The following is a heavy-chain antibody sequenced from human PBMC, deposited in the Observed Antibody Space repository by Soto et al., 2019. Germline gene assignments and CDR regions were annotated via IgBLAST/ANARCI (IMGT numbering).Heavy chain of an antibody. CDR1: GFTFSSYA. Sequence: GGSLRLSCAASGFTFSSYAMSWVRQAPGKGLEWVSGISGSGDSTYYADSVKGRFTISRDNSKNTLYLQMNSLRAEVTAVYYCAKGVPGIAVAGTGYFHHCGQGTLVTVSS. V-gene: IGHV3-23*01. D-gene: IGHD6-19*01. CDR3: AKGVPGIAVAGTGYFHH. CDR2: ISGSGDST. J-gene: IGHJ1*01.